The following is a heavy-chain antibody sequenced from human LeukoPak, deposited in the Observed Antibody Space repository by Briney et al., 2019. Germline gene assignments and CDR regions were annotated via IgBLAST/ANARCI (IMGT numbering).Heavy chain of an antibody. CDR2: INPSGGST. CDR1: GYTFTSYY. D-gene: IGHD6-19*01. V-gene: IGHV1-46*01. CDR3: ARGKVSGWYYYYMDV. J-gene: IGHJ6*03. Sequence: GASVKVSCKASGYTFTSYYMHWVRQAPGQGLEWMGIINPSGGSTSYAQKFQGRVTMTRDMSTSTVYMELSSLRPEDTAVYYCARGKVSGWYYYYMDVWGKGTTVTVSS.